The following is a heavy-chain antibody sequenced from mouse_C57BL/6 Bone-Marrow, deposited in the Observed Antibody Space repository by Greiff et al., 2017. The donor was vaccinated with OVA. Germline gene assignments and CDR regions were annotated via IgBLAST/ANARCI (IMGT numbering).Heavy chain of an antibody. CDR2: IDPSDSYT. CDR3: ARPYYYGSSWGLAY. J-gene: IGHJ3*01. Sequence: QVQLQQPGAELVRPGTSVKLSCKASGYTFTSYWMHWVKQRPGQGLEWLGVIDPSDSYTNYNQKIKGKAKLTVDTSSSTAYMQLSSLTSEDAAVYYCARPYYYGSSWGLAYWGQGTLVTVSA. D-gene: IGHD1-1*01. CDR1: GYTFTSYW. V-gene: IGHV1-59*01.